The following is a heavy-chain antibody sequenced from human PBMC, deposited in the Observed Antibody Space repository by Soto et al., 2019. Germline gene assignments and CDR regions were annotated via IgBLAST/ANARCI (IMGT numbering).Heavy chain of an antibody. J-gene: IGHJ5*02. CDR1: GGSMNYYY. Sequence: SETLSLTCTVSGGSMNYYYWSWIRQSPGKGLEWIGDVNHSGSTYYNPSLQSRVTISVDTSKNQFSLKLSSVTAADTAVYYCARGRVAAAGRNYNWFDPWGQGTLVTVSS. D-gene: IGHD6-13*01. V-gene: IGHV4-34*01. CDR3: ARGRVAAAGRNYNWFDP. CDR2: VNHSGST.